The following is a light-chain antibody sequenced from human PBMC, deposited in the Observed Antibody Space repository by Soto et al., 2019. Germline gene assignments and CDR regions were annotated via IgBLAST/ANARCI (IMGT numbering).Light chain of an antibody. Sequence: IKMYLSPSSLSASVRDRVTITCRASQGISNYLAWYQQKPGKVPKLLIYAASTLQSGVPSRFSGSGSGTDFTHTISSLQPEDGATDYCQRYEILMLTF. V-gene: IGKV1-27*01. J-gene: IGKJ4*01. CDR3: QRYEILMLT. CDR1: QGISNY. CDR2: AAS.